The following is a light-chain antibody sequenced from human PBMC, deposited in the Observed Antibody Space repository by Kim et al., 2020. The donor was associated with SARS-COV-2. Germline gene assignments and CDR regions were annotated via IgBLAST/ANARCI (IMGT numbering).Light chain of an antibody. CDR2: GAS. CDR3: QQYGSSPSWT. J-gene: IGKJ1*01. Sequence: EIVLTQSPGTLSLSPGERATLSCRASPRVSSSYLACYQQKPGQATRLLIYGASSRATGIPDRFSGSGSGSDFTLTISRLEPEGFAVYYCQQYGSSPSWTFGQGTNVDIK. CDR1: PRVSSSY. V-gene: IGKV3-20*01.